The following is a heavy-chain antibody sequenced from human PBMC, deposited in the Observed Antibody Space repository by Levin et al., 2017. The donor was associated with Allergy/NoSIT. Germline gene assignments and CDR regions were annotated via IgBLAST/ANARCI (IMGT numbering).Heavy chain of an antibody. CDR2: ISGNSGST. J-gene: IGHJ4*02. Sequence: GGSLRLSCKASGYTFVSYGISWVRQAPGQGLEWMGWISGNSGSTDYARKFQGRVTMTTDTSTSTAFMELRSLRSDDTAVYFCARAPETAFGSGGSCPGGDYWGQGTLVTVSS. V-gene: IGHV1-18*01. CDR1: GYTFVSYG. CDR3: ARAPETAFGSGGSCPGGDY. D-gene: IGHD2-15*01.